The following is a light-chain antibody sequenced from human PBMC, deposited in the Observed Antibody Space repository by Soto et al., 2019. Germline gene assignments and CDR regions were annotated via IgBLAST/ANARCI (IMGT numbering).Light chain of an antibody. CDR1: QSISSY. V-gene: IGKV1-39*01. J-gene: IGKJ4*01. Sequence: IQMAESPTSMSASVGDRVTITCRASQSISSYLNWYQQKPGKAPKLLIYAASSLQSGVPSRFSGSGSGTDFTLTISSLQPEDFATYTCPQTYRTPLTFGGGTKVDI. CDR2: AAS. CDR3: PQTYRTPLT.